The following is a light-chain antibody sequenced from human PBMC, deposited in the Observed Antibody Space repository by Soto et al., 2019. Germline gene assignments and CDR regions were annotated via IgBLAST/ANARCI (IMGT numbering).Light chain of an antibody. J-gene: IGLJ2*01. CDR1: VIGSIS. Sequence: SYELTQPPSVSVAPGQTASITCGGNVIGSISVHWYQQKPGQAPVLVFFDDSDRPSGIPERFSGSNSRNTATLTISRVEAGDEADYYCQVWDSGSDHVIFGGGTKLTVL. V-gene: IGLV3-21*02. CDR2: DDS. CDR3: QVWDSGSDHVI.